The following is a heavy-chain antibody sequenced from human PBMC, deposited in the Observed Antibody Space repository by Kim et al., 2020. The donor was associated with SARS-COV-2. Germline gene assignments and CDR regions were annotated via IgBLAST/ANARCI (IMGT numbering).Heavy chain of an antibody. J-gene: IGHJ4*02. Sequence: GGSLRLSCAASGFTFSSYAMNWVRQAPGKGLEWVSGISVSGGSIKYADSVKGWFTISRDNSKNTLFLQMDSLRDEDTALYYCAKGNGGNYGYYFDYWGQG. CDR1: GFTFSSYA. V-gene: IGHV3-23*01. CDR2: ISVSGGSI. D-gene: IGHD4-17*01. CDR3: AKGNGGNYGYYFDY.